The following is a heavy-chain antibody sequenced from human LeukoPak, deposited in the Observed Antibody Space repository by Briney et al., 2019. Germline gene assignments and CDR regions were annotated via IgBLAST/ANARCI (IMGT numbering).Heavy chain of an antibody. CDR1: GFTFSSYS. D-gene: IGHD5-18*01. CDR3: AKDQVSYGFDY. J-gene: IGHJ4*02. Sequence: GSLRLSCAASGFTFSSYSMNWVRQAPGKGLEWVSYISSSSSTIYYADSVKGRFTISRDNAKNSLYLQVNSLRAEDTAVYYCAKDQVSYGFDYWGQGTLVTVSS. CDR2: ISSSSSTI. V-gene: IGHV3-48*01.